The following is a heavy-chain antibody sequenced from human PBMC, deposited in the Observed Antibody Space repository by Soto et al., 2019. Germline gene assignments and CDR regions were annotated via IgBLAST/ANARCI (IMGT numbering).Heavy chain of an antibody. D-gene: IGHD2-2*01. J-gene: IGHJ6*01. V-gene: IGHV4-34*01. CDR3: ARDPAAYYYYYYGMDV. CDR1: GGSFSCYY. Sequence: SGTLSLTCAVYGGSFSCYYWSWIRQPPGKGLEWIGEINHSGSTNYNPSLKSRVTISVDTSKNQFSLKLSSVTAADTAVYYCARDPAAYYYYYYGMDVWGQGTTVTVSS. CDR2: INHSGST.